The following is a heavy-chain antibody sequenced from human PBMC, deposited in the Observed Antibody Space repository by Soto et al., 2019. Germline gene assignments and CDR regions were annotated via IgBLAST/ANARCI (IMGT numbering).Heavy chain of an antibody. V-gene: IGHV3-48*03. CDR1: GFTFYTYE. CDR3: ATRSGGGGAFDF. D-gene: IGHD3-10*01. Sequence: VQLVESGGGLVQPGGSLRLSCAASGFTFYTYEMNWVRQAPGKGLEWVSYISSSGSTTYYADSVKGRFTIPRDNAKNSLYLKMNSLRAEDTAIYHCATRSGGGGAFDFWGQGTMVTVSS. CDR2: ISSSGSTT. J-gene: IGHJ3*01.